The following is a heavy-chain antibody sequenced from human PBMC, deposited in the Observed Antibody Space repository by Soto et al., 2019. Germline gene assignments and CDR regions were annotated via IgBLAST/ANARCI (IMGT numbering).Heavy chain of an antibody. CDR1: DSTYSSHS. CDR2: ISGSGGSA. J-gene: IGHJ3*02. CDR3: DSCSGGSCYGAFDI. D-gene: IGHD2-15*01. V-gene: IGHV3-23*01. Sequence: PGKPLRQSCAASDSTYSSHSMSWVRQPPGKGLEWVSAISGSGGSAYYADSVKGRFTSSRDNSKNTLYLQMNSLRAEDAAVYYCDSCSGGSCYGAFDIWGQGTMVTVSS.